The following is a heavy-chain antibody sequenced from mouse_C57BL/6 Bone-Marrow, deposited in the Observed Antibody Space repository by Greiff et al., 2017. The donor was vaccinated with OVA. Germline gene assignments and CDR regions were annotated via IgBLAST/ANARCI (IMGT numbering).Heavy chain of an antibody. CDR2: IYPRSGNT. V-gene: IGHV1-81*01. CDR1: GYTFTSYG. J-gene: IGHJ4*01. Sequence: VQLQQSGAELARPGASVKLSCKASGYTFTSYGISWVKQRTGQGLEWIGEIYPRSGNTYYNEKFKGKATLTADKSSSTAYMQLSSLTSEDSAVYYCARWGYYYAMDYWGQGTSVTVSS. CDR3: ARWGYYYAMDY.